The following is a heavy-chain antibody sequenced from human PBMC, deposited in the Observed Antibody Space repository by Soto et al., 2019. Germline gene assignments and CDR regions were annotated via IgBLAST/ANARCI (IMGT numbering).Heavy chain of an antibody. D-gene: IGHD6-19*01. CDR3: AASSGWYQAFDI. Sequence: EVQLLESGGGLVQPGGSLRLSCAASGFTFSSYAMSWVRQAPGKGLEWVSAISGSGGSTYYADSVKGRFTISRDNSKNTRYLQMNSLRAEDTAVYYCAASSGWYQAFDIWGQGTRVTVSS. CDR2: ISGSGGST. J-gene: IGHJ3*02. CDR1: GFTFSSYA. V-gene: IGHV3-23*01.